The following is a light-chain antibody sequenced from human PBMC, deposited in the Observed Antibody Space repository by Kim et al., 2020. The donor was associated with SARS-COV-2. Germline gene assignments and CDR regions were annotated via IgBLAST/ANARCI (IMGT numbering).Light chain of an antibody. CDR2: EVS. Sequence: QSVLTQPPSVSGSPGQSITISCTGTSSDVGSYNLVSWYQQHPGKAPKLMIYEVSKRPSGLSNRFSGSKSGNTASLTISGLQADDEADYYCCSYAGSTPFVFGTGTKVTVL. CDR1: SSDVGSYNL. CDR3: CSYAGSTPFV. J-gene: IGLJ1*01. V-gene: IGLV2-23*02.